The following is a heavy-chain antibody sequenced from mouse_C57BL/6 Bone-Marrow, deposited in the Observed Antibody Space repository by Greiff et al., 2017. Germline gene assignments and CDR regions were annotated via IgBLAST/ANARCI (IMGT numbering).Heavy chain of an antibody. Sequence: ESGPGLVKPSQSLSLTCSVTGYSITSGYYWNWIRQFPGNKLEWMGYISYDGSNNYNPSLKNRISITRDTSKNQFFLKLNSVTTEDTATYYCAREVDYYGSSVDYWGQGTTLTVSS. D-gene: IGHD1-1*01. V-gene: IGHV3-6*01. J-gene: IGHJ2*01. CDR3: AREVDYYGSSVDY. CDR1: GYSITSGYY. CDR2: ISYDGSN.